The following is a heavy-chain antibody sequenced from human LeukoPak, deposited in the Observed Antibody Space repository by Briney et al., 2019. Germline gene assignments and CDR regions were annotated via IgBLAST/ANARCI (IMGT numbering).Heavy chain of an antibody. CDR3: ARAGVDYYGSGSYYNLYYFDY. CDR1: GFTFSSYS. CDR2: ISSSSSTI. D-gene: IGHD3-10*01. V-gene: IGHV3-48*01. Sequence: GGSLRLSCAASGFTFSSYSMNWVRQAPGKGLEWVSYISSSSSTIYYADSVKGRFTISRDNAKNSLYLQMNSLRAEDTAVYYCARAGVDYYGSGSYYNLYYFDYWGQGTLVTVSS. J-gene: IGHJ4*02.